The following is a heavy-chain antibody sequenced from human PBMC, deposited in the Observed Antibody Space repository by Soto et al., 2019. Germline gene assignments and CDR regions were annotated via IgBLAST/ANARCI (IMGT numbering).Heavy chain of an antibody. V-gene: IGHV3-23*01. Sequence: GVSLRLSCAAAGCTFSSYAMSWVSQATGKGLEWVAAISGSGGSTYYADSVKGRFTISRDNSKNTLYLQMNSLRAEDTAVYYCAKEVDGYYFDYWGQGTLVTVSS. D-gene: IGHD6-19*01. CDR1: GCTFSSYA. CDR3: AKEVDGYYFDY. J-gene: IGHJ4*02. CDR2: ISGSGGST.